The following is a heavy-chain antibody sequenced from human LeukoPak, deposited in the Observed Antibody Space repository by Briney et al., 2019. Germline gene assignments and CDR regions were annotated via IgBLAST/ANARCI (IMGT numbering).Heavy chain of an antibody. CDR2: IYTSGST. CDR1: GGSISSYY. Sequence: SETLSLTCTVSGGSISSYYWSWIRQPAGKGLEWIGRIYTSGSTNYNPSLKSRVTMSVDTSKNQFSLKLSSVTAADTAVYYCAREPSSSWYRVRVWFDPWGQGTLVTVSS. D-gene: IGHD6-13*01. CDR3: AREPSSSWYRVRVWFDP. V-gene: IGHV4-4*07. J-gene: IGHJ5*02.